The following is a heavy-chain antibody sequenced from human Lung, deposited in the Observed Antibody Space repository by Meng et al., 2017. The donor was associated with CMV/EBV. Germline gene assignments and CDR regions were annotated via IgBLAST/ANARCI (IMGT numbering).Heavy chain of an antibody. Sequence: QLQLREPGPDLLKPQGTLSLTCAVSGDSITNHNWWAWVRQPPGKGLEWIGEIPHRGSSAYNPSLKSRVSMSIDKSKNQFSLKLTSVTAADTAVYHCLRRSGGSVWGQGTLVTVSS. D-gene: IGHD3-10*01. CDR1: GDSITNHNW. CDR3: LRRSGGSV. CDR2: IPHRGSS. V-gene: IGHV4-4*03. J-gene: IGHJ1*01.